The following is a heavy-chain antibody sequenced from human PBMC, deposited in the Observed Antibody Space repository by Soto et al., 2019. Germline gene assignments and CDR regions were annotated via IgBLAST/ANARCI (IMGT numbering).Heavy chain of an antibody. CDR2: IYWDDDK. Sequence: QITLKESGPTLVKPTQTLTLTCTFSGFSLSTSGVGVGWIRQPPGKALEWLALIYWDDDKRYSPSLKSRLTITQDTSKNQVVLTMTNMAPVDTATYYCAHSLIPNWGSRGAFDYWGQGTLVTVSS. J-gene: IGHJ4*02. CDR1: GFSLSTSGVG. CDR3: AHSLIPNWGSRGAFDY. D-gene: IGHD7-27*01. V-gene: IGHV2-5*02.